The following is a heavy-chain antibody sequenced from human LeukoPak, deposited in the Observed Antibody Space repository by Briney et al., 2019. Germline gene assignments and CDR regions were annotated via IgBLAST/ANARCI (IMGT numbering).Heavy chain of an antibody. V-gene: IGHV1-3*01. Sequence: ASVKVSCKASGYTFTSYAMHWVRQAPGQRLEWMGWINAGNGNTKYSQKFQGRITITRDTSASTAYMELSSLRSEDTAVYYCASSGWYGAGSFDYWGQGTLVTVSS. CDR2: INAGNGNT. J-gene: IGHJ4*02. CDR1: GYTFTSYA. CDR3: ASSGWYGAGSFDY. D-gene: IGHD6-19*01.